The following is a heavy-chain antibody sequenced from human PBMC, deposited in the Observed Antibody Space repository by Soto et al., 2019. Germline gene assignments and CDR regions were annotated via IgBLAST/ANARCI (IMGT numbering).Heavy chain of an antibody. J-gene: IGHJ5*02. Sequence: ASVKFSCKASVYTFTSYGIHWVRQAPGQRLEWMGWINAANGDTKYSPKFQGRVTITRDTSASTAYMELSSLRSEDTAVYYCVNRHVSATGIDWFDPWGQGTLVTVSS. V-gene: IGHV1-3*01. CDR2: INAANGDT. CDR3: VNRHVSATGIDWFDP. D-gene: IGHD6-13*01. CDR1: VYTFTSYG.